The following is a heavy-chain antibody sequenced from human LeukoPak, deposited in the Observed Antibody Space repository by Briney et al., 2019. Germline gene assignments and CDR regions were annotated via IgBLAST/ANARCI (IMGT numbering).Heavy chain of an antibody. V-gene: IGHV4-59*01. CDR1: GGSISSYY. CDR2: IYYSGST. J-gene: IGHJ4*02. CDR3: ARAVCRSTSCCFDY. Sequence: KPSETLSLTCTVSGGSISSYYWSWIRQPPGKGLEWIGYIYYSGSTNYNPSLKSRVTISVDTSKNQFSLKLSSVTAADTAVYYCARAVCRSTSCCFDYWGQGTLVTVSS. D-gene: IGHD2-2*01.